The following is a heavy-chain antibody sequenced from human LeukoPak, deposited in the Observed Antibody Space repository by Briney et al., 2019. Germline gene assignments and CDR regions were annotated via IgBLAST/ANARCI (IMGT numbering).Heavy chain of an antibody. CDR3: AKEDFWSGYYHFDY. CDR2: IRYDGSNK. J-gene: IGHJ4*02. Sequence: GRSLRLSCAASGFTFSSYGMHWVRQAPGKGLEWVAFIRYDGSNKYYADSVKGRFTISRDNSKNTLYLQMNSLRAEDTAVYYCAKEDFWSGYYHFDYWGQGTLVTVSS. CDR1: GFTFSSYG. D-gene: IGHD3-3*01. V-gene: IGHV3-30*02.